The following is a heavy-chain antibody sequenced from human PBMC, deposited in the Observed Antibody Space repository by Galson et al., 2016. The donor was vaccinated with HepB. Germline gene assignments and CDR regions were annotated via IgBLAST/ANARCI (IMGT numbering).Heavy chain of an antibody. CDR1: GFTFSTYG. D-gene: IGHD6-25*01. Sequence: SLRLSCAASGFTFSTYGMHWVRQAPGKGLEWVAVISQDENENYYAGSVKGRFTISRDNSKNTLSLQMNSLRVEDTAVYYCARDLVGAAAGHYYYGMDVWGQGTTATV. V-gene: IGHV3-30*03. CDR2: ISQDENEN. CDR3: ARDLVGAAAGHYYYGMDV. J-gene: IGHJ6*02.